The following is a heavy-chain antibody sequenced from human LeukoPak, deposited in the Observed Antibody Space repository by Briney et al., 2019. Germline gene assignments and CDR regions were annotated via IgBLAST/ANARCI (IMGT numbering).Heavy chain of an antibody. CDR1: GFTFNNYE. CDR2: IDTTGTNI. Sequence: GGSLRLSCAASGFTFNNYEMNWVRQTQGKGREGNSYIDTTGTNIYYTDSVKGRFTISRDTAKNSLSLQMNSLRADDTAVYYCARDFKGYADYWGQGTLVTVSS. V-gene: IGHV3-48*03. D-gene: IGHD2-2*01. CDR3: ARDFKGYADY. J-gene: IGHJ4*02.